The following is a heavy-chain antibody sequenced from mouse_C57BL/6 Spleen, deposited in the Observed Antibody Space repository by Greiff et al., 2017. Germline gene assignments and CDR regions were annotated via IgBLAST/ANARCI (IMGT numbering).Heavy chain of an antibody. D-gene: IGHD1-1*01. CDR2: IDPSDSYT. J-gene: IGHJ2*01. Sequence: VQLQQSGAELVMPGASVKLSCKASGYTFTSYWMHWVKQRPGQGLEWIGEIDPSDSYTNYNQKFKGKSTLTVDKSSSTAYMQLSSLTSEDSAVYYCARSEYGSSLYYFDYWGQGTTLTVSS. CDR3: ARSEYGSSLYYFDY. CDR1: GYTFTSYW. V-gene: IGHV1-69*01.